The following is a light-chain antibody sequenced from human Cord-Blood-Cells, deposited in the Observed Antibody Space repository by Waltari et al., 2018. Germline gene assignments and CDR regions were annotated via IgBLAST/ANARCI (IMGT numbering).Light chain of an antibody. J-gene: IGKJ3*01. CDR2: AAS. Sequence: IQMTQSPSSLSPSVGYSVTITCRASQSISSYLNWYQQKPGKAPKLLIYAASSLQSGVPSRFSGSGSGTDVTLTISSLQPEDFATYYCQQSYSTPFTFGPGTKVDIK. CDR1: QSISSY. V-gene: IGKV1-39*01. CDR3: QQSYSTPFT.